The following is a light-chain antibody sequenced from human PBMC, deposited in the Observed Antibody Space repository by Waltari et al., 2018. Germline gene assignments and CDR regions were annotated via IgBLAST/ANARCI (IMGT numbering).Light chain of an antibody. CDR2: DAS. CDR3: QQRSNWPLT. Sequence: EIVLTQSPATLSLSPGERATLSCRASQSVSSYLAWYQQRAGQAPRLLIYDASNRATGIPARFSGSGSGTVFTLTISSLEPEDFAVYYCQQRSNWPLTFGGGTKVQI. V-gene: IGKV3-11*01. J-gene: IGKJ4*01. CDR1: QSVSSY.